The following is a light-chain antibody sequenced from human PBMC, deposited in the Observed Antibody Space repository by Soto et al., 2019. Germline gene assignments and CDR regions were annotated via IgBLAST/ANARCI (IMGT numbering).Light chain of an antibody. J-gene: IGKJ4*01. V-gene: IGKV3-11*01. Sequence: EIVLTQSPATLSLSPGERATLSCRASQSVSSYLVWYQQKPGQAPRLPIYDASNRATGIPARFSGSGSGTDFTLTISSLEPEDFAVYYCQHRSSWPLTFGGGTKVDIK. CDR1: QSVSSY. CDR2: DAS. CDR3: QHRSSWPLT.